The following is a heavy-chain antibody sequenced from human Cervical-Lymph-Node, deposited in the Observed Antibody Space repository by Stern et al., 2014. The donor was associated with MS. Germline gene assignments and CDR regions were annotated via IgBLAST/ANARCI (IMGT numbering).Heavy chain of an antibody. CDR3: ARIIAGRPNWFDP. CDR1: GYSFTTYW. D-gene: IGHD6-6*01. V-gene: IGHV5-51*03. CDR2: IYPGDSDT. J-gene: IGHJ5*02. Sequence: EVQLVESGAEVKKPGESLKISCKGSGYSFTTYWIGWVRQMPGKGLEWMGIIYPGDSDTRDIPSFQGQVTISADKSISTAYLQWSSLKASDTAMYYCARIIAGRPNWFDPWGQGTLVNVSS.